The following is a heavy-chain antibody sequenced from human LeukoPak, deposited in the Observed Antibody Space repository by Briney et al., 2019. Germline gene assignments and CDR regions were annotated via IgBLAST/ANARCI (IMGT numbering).Heavy chain of an antibody. J-gene: IGHJ1*01. V-gene: IGHV1-69*13. CDR3: ARSIAAAGRGGTEYFQH. CDR2: IIPIFGTA. Sequence: SVDGYCKASGGALSRYAISWVRQAPGQGLEWMGGIIPIFGTANYAQKFQGRVTITADESTSTAYMELSSLRSEDTAVYYCARSIAAAGRGGTEYFQHWGQGTLVTVSS. D-gene: IGHD6-13*01. CDR1: GGALSRYA.